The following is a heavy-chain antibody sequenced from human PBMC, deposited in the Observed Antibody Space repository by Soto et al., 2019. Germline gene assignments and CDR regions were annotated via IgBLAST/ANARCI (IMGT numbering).Heavy chain of an antibody. CDR2: IKSKTDGGTT. D-gene: IGHD1-26*01. V-gene: IGHV3-15*01. CDR1: AFTFSNAW. Sequence: GGSLRLSCEAPAFTFSNAWMSWVRQAPGKGLEWVGRIKSKTDGGTTDYAAPVKGRFTISRDDSKNMLYLQMNSLRAEDTAVYYCAKGSIVGATKDWFDPWGQGTLVTVSS. CDR3: AKGSIVGATKDWFDP. J-gene: IGHJ5*02.